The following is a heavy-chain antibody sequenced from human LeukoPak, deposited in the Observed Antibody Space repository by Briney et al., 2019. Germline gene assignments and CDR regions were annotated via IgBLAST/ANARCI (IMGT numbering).Heavy chain of an antibody. J-gene: IGHJ4*02. D-gene: IGHD3-10*01. Sequence: GGSLRLSCAASGFSFSTYAMHWVRQARGKGLEWVALIWHDASHTFYTDSVKGRFTISRDNSKNTVYLQMNSQGGEDTAVYYCARAIFGSGSYPDYWGQGTLVTVSS. CDR1: GFSFSTYA. CDR2: IWHDASHT. V-gene: IGHV3-33*01. CDR3: ARAIFGSGSYPDY.